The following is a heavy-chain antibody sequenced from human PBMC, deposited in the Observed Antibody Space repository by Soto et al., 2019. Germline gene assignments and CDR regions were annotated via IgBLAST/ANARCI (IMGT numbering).Heavy chain of an antibody. D-gene: IGHD3-22*01. Sequence: SETLSLTCAVYGGSFSGYYWSWIRQPPGKGLEWIGEINHSGSTNYNPSLKSRVTISVDTSKNQFSLKLSSVTAADTAVYYCARGPYYDSSGYYYAAFDIWGQGTMVTVSS. CDR2: INHSGST. J-gene: IGHJ3*02. CDR1: GGSFSGYY. V-gene: IGHV4-34*01. CDR3: ARGPYYDSSGYYYAAFDI.